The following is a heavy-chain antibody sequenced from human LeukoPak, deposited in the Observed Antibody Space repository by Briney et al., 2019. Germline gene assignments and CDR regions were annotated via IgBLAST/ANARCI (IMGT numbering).Heavy chain of an antibody. V-gene: IGHV5-51*01. Sequence: GESLKISCNGSGYSLTRYWIGWVRQMPETGLEWMGVIYPADSDTTYNPSFQGQVTISVDRSINTAYLQWSSLKASDTAMYYCARRCMSGYCSSSGPMDDYWGQGTLVTVSS. D-gene: IGHD2-2*01. J-gene: IGHJ4*02. CDR3: ARRCMSGYCSSSGPMDDY. CDR1: GYSLTRYW. CDR2: IYPADSDT.